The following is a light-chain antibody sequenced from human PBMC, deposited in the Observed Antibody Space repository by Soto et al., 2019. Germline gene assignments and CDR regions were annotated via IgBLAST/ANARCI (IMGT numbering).Light chain of an antibody. J-gene: IGKJ1*01. Sequence: EIVMTQSPATLSVSPGERANLSCRASQSVSSNLAWYQQKPGQAPRLLIYGASTKATGIPAMFSGSGSGTEFTLTISSLQSEDFAVYYCQQYNNWPLSWTFGQGTKVDIK. CDR1: QSVSSN. V-gene: IGKV3-15*01. CDR3: QQYNNWPLSWT. CDR2: GAS.